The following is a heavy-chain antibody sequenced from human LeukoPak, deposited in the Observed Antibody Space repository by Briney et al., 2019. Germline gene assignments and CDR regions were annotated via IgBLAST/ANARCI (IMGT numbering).Heavy chain of an antibody. D-gene: IGHD3-10*01. CDR3: ARPGSGSYYNYDAFDI. CDR1: GGTFISYA. V-gene: IGHV1-69*04. Sequence: SVKVSCKASGGTFISYAISWVRQAPGQGLEWMGRIIPILGIANYAQKFQGRVTITADKSTSTDYMELSSLRSEDTAVYYCARPGSGSYYNYDAFDIWGQGTMVTVSS. CDR2: IIPILGIA. J-gene: IGHJ3*02.